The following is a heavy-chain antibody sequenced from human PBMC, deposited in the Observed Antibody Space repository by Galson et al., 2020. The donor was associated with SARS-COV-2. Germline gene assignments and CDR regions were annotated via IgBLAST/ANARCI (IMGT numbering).Heavy chain of an antibody. J-gene: IGHJ4*02. Sequence: SETLTHTCTISGGYISSYYWHWIRQPPGKGLEWIGFAYYSGHAEYNPSLKRRVTTSVDTSKNQFSLKLTSVSAADTAVYFCARRSPSYSGVKILRCFDSWGQGILVSVSS. D-gene: IGHD1-26*01. CDR2: AYYSGHA. V-gene: IGHV4-59*01. CDR1: GGYISSYY. CDR3: ARRSPSYSGVKILRCFDS.